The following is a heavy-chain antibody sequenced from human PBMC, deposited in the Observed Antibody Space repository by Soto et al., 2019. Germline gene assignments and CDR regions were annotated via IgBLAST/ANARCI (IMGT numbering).Heavy chain of an antibody. Sequence: SVQVSAKDSGGTFSSYPISWVRPAPGQGVEWMGGIIPIYGTANYAQKFQGRVTITADESTSTAYMELSSLRSEDTAVYYCATTSSYYYDSSGYPVDYWGQGTLVTVSS. D-gene: IGHD3-22*01. CDR2: IIPIYGTA. CDR1: GGTFSSYP. CDR3: ATTSSYYYDSSGYPVDY. J-gene: IGHJ4*02. V-gene: IGHV1-69*13.